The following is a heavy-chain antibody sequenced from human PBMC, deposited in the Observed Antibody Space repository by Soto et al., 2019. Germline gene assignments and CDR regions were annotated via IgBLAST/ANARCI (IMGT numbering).Heavy chain of an antibody. CDR3: TRVSSSSRTWFDP. CDR1: GDTIRGRKR. V-gene: IGHV4-4*02. D-gene: IGHD6-6*01. CDR2: LYNSGAT. J-gene: IGHJ5*02. Sequence: VTCPVSGDTIRGRKRCRSWLRQPPGKGLEWIGELYNSGATNYSPSLKSRVTISVDKSKNQFSLKLSSLTAADTAVYYCTRVSSSSRTWFDPWGKGTLVTVS.